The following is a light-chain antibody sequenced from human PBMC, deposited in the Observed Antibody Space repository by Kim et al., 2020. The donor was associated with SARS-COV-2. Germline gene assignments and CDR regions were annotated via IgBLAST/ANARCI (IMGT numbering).Light chain of an antibody. Sequence: LQMTQSPSTLSASVGDRVTITCRASQSISSWLAWYQQKPGKAPKLLIYKASSLESGVPSRFSGSGSGTEFTLTISSLQPDDFATYYCQQYNSSPWTFGQGTKVDIK. CDR2: KAS. V-gene: IGKV1-5*03. CDR3: QQYNSSPWT. CDR1: QSISSW. J-gene: IGKJ1*01.